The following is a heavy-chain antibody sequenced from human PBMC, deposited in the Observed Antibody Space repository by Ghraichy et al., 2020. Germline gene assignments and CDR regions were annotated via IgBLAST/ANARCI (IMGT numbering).Heavy chain of an antibody. D-gene: IGHD2-2*01. J-gene: IGHJ6*02. CDR2: ISGSGGST. Sequence: GGSLRLSCAASGFTFSSYAMSWVRQAPGKGLEWVSAISGSGGSTYYADSVKGRFTISRDNSKNTLYLQMNSLRAEDTAVYYCAKEGRVGYCSSTSCYEGVYYYYGMDVWGQGTTVTVSS. CDR3: AKEGRVGYCSSTSCYEGVYYYYGMDV. V-gene: IGHV3-23*01. CDR1: GFTFSSYA.